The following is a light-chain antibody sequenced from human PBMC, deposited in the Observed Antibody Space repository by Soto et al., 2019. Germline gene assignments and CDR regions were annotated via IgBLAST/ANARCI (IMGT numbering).Light chain of an antibody. J-gene: IGLJ2*01. CDR3: ETWDTNTQV. CDR2: LEGSGKF. CDR1: SEYSSYI. Sequence: QTVVTQSSSASASLGSSVNLTCSLSSEYSSYIIAWHQQQPGKAPRYLMKLEGSGKFNRESGVPDRFSASSSGADRCLTISNLQYEDEADYYCETWDTNTQVFGGGTKLTVL. V-gene: IGLV4-60*02.